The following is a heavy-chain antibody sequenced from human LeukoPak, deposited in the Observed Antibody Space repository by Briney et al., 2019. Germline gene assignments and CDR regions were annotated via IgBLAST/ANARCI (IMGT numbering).Heavy chain of an antibody. CDR1: GFTFSDYY. D-gene: IGHD6-19*01. CDR2: ISSSSSYT. V-gene: IGHV3-11*06. J-gene: IGHJ4*02. CDR3: ARQLYSSGWYYPDY. Sequence: PGGSLRLSCAASGFTFSDYYMSWIRQAPGKGLEWVSYISSSSSYTNYADSVKGRFTISRDNAKNSLYLQMNSLRAEDTAVYYCARQLYSSGWYYPDYWGQGTLVTVSS.